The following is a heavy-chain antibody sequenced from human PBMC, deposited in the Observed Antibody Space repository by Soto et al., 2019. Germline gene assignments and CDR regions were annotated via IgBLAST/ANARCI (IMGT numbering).Heavy chain of an antibody. CDR1: GGSISRGGYY. V-gene: IGHV4-31*03. CDR3: ARDGMVYCGGDCGWFDP. CDR2: ICYSGST. J-gene: IGHJ5*02. Sequence: SETLALTCTVSGGSISRGGYYWSWIRQHPGKGLEWIGYICYSGSTYYDPSLKSRVTISVDTAKNQFSLKLSSVTAADTAVYYCARDGMVYCGGDCGWFDPWGQGTLVTVSS. D-gene: IGHD2-21*02.